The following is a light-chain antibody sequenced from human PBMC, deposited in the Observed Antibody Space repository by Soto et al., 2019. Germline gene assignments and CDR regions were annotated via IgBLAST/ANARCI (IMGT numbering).Light chain of an antibody. CDR1: SRDVGAYNYY. J-gene: IGLJ1*01. CDR3: ISYAVNDNFV. Sequence: QSVLTQPPSESGSPGQSVTISCTGTSRDVGAYNYYVSWYQRHPGKAPTLMIYAVSKPPSGVPDRFSGYKSCNTASPTVSGLQAEDEAEHFCISYAVNDNFVFGARTKV. CDR2: AVS. V-gene: IGLV2-8*01.